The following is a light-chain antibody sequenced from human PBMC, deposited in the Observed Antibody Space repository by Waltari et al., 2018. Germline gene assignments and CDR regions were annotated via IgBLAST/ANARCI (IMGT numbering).Light chain of an antibody. CDR1: QGVSAN. J-gene: IGKJ4*01. Sequence: DIVMTQSPATLSVSPGERATLSCRASQGVSANLAWYQRKPGQAPRLLIYGASTRATGIPARFSGSGSGTEFTLTNSSPQSEDFAVYYCQQYSKRPLTFGGGTKVEIK. CDR3: QQYSKRPLT. CDR2: GAS. V-gene: IGKV3-15*01.